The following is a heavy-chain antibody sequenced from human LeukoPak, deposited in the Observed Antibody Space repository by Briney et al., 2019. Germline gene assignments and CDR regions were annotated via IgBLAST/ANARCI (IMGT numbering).Heavy chain of an antibody. V-gene: IGHV5-10-1*01. J-gene: IGHJ6*04. CDR3: ARHGYYGSGSYYNVHYGMDV. CDR2: IDTSDSYT. D-gene: IGHD3-10*01. CDR1: GYSFTSYW. Sequence: GESLKISCKGSGYSFTSYWISWVRQMPGKGLEWMGRIDTSDSYTNYSPSFQGHVTISADKSISTAYLQWSSLKASDTAMYYCARHGYYGSGSYYNVHYGMDVWGKGTTVTVSS.